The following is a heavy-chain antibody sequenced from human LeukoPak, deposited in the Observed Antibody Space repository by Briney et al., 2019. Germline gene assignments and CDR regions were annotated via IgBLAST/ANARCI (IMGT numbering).Heavy chain of an antibody. CDR3: ARGHYYSSGWHYFDY. D-gene: IGHD6-19*01. CDR1: GGSFSGYY. Sequence: PSETLSLTCAVYGGSFSGYYWSWIRQPPGKGLEWIGEINHSGSTNYNPSLKSRVTIPVDTSKNQFSLKLSSVTAADTAVYYCARGHYYSSGWHYFDYWGQGTLVTVSS. CDR2: INHSGST. V-gene: IGHV4-34*01. J-gene: IGHJ4*02.